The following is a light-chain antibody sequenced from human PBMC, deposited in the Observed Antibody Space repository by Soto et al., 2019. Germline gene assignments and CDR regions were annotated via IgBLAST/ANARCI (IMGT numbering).Light chain of an antibody. Sequence: EIVLTQSPATLSLSPGETATLSCRASQSVDTYLAWYQQRPGQPPRLLIYDTSNRATGIPARFSGGGSGTDFTLTISNLEPEDFAVYYCQHRSNWPTFGGGTKVDIK. CDR1: QSVDTY. V-gene: IGKV3-11*01. CDR2: DTS. J-gene: IGKJ4*01. CDR3: QHRSNWPT.